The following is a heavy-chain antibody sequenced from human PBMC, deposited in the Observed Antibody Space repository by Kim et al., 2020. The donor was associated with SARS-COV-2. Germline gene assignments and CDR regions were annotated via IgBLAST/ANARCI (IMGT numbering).Heavy chain of an antibody. CDR2: IYSGGST. V-gene: IGHV3-66*02. CDR3: ARDGWTLFGELNYYGMDV. J-gene: IGHJ6*02. Sequence: GGSLRLSCAASGFTVSSNYMSWVRQAPGKGLEWVSVIYSGGSTYYADSVKGRFTISRDNSKNTLYLQMNSLRAEDTAVYYCARDGWTLFGELNYYGMDVWGQGTTVTVSS. CDR1: GFTVSSNY. D-gene: IGHD3-10*02.